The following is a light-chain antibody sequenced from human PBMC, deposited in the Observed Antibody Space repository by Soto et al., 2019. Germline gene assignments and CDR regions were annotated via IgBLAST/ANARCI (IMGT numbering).Light chain of an antibody. CDR3: QQYGSSGT. Sequence: EIVMTQSPATLSVSPGERATLSCRASQSVSNNYLAWYQQKPGQAPRLLIYGASNRATGIPDRFSGSGSGTDFTLTISGLEPEDFAVYYCQQYGSSGTFGQGTMVDI. V-gene: IGKV3-20*01. J-gene: IGKJ1*01. CDR1: QSVSNNY. CDR2: GAS.